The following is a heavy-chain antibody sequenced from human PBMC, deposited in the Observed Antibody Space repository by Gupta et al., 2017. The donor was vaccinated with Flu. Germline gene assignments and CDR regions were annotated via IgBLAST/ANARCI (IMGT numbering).Heavy chain of an antibody. D-gene: IGHD2-21*02. CDR3: ARQGYCGGDCTRGAFDI. CDR1: GYIFTNTW. V-gene: IGHV5-51*01. Sequence: EVPLVPSGAVVKNPGESLKISCKASGYIFTNTWIGWVRQMPGKGLEWMGIIYPGDSDTRYSPSFQGQVTLSADKSINTAYRQWSSLKASDTAMYYCARQGYCGGDCTRGAFDIWGQGTMVTVSS. J-gene: IGHJ3*02. CDR2: IYPGDSDT.